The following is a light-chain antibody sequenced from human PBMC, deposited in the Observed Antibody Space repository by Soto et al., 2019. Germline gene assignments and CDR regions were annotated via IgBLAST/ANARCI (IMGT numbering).Light chain of an antibody. CDR3: QQYGSLPST. CDR2: GAS. V-gene: IGKV1-27*01. Sequence: EIQMTQSPSSLSASVGDRVTITCRASQGISNYLAWYQQKPGKVPKLLIYGASTLQSGVPSRLSGSGSGTDFTLIINNLQPEDGATSFCQQYGSLPSTFGQGTKMEI. CDR1: QGISNY. J-gene: IGKJ1*01.